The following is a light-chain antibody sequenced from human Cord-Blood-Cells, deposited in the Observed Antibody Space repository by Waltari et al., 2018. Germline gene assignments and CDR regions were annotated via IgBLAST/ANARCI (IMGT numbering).Light chain of an antibody. Sequence: QSVLTQPPSVSAAPGQKVTISCSGSSSNIGNNYVSWYQQLPGTAPKLLIYDNNKRPSGRPDRFSGSKSGTSATLGITGLQTGDEADYYCGTWDSSLSAGYVFGTGTKVTVL. CDR2: DNN. V-gene: IGLV1-51*01. J-gene: IGLJ1*01. CDR1: SSNIGNNY. CDR3: GTWDSSLSAGYV.